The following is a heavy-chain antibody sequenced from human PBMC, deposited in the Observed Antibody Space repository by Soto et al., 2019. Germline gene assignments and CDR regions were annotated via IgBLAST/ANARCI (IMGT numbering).Heavy chain of an antibody. Sequence: QVQLVESGGGVVQPGRSLRLSCAASGFPFTSYGMHWVREGPDKGLEWVAIISYDGSDNYYADSVKGRFTISRDNSKNTLYLQMNSLRQEDTALYYCVGGQYYFDYRGQGTLVIVSS. V-gene: IGHV3-30*03. CDR3: VGGQYYFDY. CDR2: ISYDGSDN. J-gene: IGHJ4*02. CDR1: GFPFTSYG. D-gene: IGHD3-10*01.